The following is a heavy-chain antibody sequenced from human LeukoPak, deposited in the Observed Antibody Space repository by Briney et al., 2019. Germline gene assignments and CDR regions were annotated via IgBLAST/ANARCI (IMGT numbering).Heavy chain of an antibody. D-gene: IGHD6-13*01. CDR1: GFTFSSYA. Sequence: PGGSLRLSCAASGFTFSSYAMSWVRQAPGKGLEWVSAISGSGGSTYYADSVKGRFTISRDNSKNTLYLQMNSLRAEDTAVYYCAKGGHSSGWSFYYFDSWGQGTLVTVSS. V-gene: IGHV3-23*01. CDR3: AKGGHSSGWSFYYFDS. CDR2: ISGSGGST. J-gene: IGHJ4*02.